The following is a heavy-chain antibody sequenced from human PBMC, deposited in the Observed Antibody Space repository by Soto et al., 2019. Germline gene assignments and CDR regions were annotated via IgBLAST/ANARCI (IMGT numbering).Heavy chain of an antibody. CDR3: ARQILAADY. D-gene: IGHD6-25*01. CDR1: GATFNHAA. J-gene: IGHJ4*02. Sequence: QVQLVQSGAEVKEPGSSVKVSCKADGATFNHAAITWVRQAPGQGLEWVGGITPAIATPHYAEKFQGRLTVTADESTRTVFMELTSLISNDTAGYYCARQILAADYWGQGTLVTVSS. V-gene: IGHV1-69*01. CDR2: ITPAIATP.